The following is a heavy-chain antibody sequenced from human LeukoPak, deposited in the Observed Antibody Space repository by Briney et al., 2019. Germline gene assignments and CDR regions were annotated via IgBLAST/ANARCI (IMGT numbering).Heavy chain of an antibody. Sequence: SETLSLTCTVSGYSISSGYYWGWIRQPPGRELEWIASIYYRGSTHYNPSLASLKSRVTISGDTSKNQFSLKLSSVTAADTAVYYCAGGDYGDYFDYWGQGTLVTVSS. V-gene: IGHV4-38-2*02. J-gene: IGHJ4*02. D-gene: IGHD4-17*01. CDR3: AGGDYGDYFDY. CDR2: IYYRGST. CDR1: GYSISSGYY.